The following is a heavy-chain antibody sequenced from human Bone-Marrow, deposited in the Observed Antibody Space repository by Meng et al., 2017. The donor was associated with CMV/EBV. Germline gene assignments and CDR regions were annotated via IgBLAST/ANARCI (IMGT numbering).Heavy chain of an antibody. CDR1: SSGSSY. CDR2: VSDGGST. V-gene: IGHV4-39*07. CDR3: SRGSIDVAAAGPLNWFDP. Sequence: SSGSSYWDWIRQPPGKGLERIGSVSDGGSTYYNPSLKSRVTISIDTSKNQFSLKLTSVSVADSAVYYCSRGSIDVAAAGPLNWFDPWGQGTLVTVSS. J-gene: IGHJ5*02. D-gene: IGHD6-13*01.